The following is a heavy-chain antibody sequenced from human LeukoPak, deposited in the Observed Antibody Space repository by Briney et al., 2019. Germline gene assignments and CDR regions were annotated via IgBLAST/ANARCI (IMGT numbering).Heavy chain of an antibody. D-gene: IGHD2-2*02. CDR1: GGSLSSTIFY. J-gene: IGHJ4*02. CDR2: IYYSGST. Sequence: SGTLSLTCTVSGGSLSSTIFYWGWIRQPPGKGLEWIGRIYYSGSTYYNASLKSRVTVSIDTSKNQFSLKLSSVTAADTAVYYCARDVGYCRGTNCYTYLDYWGPGTLVTVSS. V-gene: IGHV4-39*07. CDR3: ARDVGYCRGTNCYTYLDY.